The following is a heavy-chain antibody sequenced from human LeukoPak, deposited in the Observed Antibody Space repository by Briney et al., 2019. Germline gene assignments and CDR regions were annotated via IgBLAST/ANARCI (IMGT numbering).Heavy chain of an antibody. Sequence: GGSLRLSCAASGFTFSSYAMSWVRQAPGKGLEWVSSISGSGDSTYYADSVKGRFTISRDNSKNTLYLQMNSLRAEDTAVYYCAKEPIVVVKTNYFDYWGQGTLVTVSS. J-gene: IGHJ4*02. V-gene: IGHV3-23*01. CDR2: ISGSGDST. D-gene: IGHD3-22*01. CDR3: AKEPIVVVKTNYFDY. CDR1: GFTFSSYA.